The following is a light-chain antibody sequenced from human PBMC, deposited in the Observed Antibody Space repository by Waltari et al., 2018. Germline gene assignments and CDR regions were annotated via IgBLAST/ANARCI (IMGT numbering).Light chain of an antibody. CDR1: PSISSY. Sequence: DIQMTQSPSSLSASVGDRVTITCRASPSISSYLNWYQQKPGKAPKLLSYAASSLQSGVPSRFSGSGSGTDLTITISSLQPEDFATYYCQQSYSTPRTFGQGTKVEIK. V-gene: IGKV1-39*01. J-gene: IGKJ1*01. CDR2: AAS. CDR3: QQSYSTPRT.